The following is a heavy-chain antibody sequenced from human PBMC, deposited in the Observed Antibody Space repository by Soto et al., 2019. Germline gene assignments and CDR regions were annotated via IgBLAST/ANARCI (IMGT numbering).Heavy chain of an antibody. CDR2: ISGSGGST. D-gene: IGHD2-15*01. CDR3: AKSTSRRGYCSGGSCPKVGALDI. J-gene: IGHJ3*02. V-gene: IGHV3-23*01. Sequence: LRLSCAASGFTFSSYAMSWVRQAPGKGLEWVSAISGSGGSTYYADSVKGRFTISRDNSKNTLYLQMNSLRAEDTTVYYCAKSTSRRGYCSGGSCPKVGALDIWGQGTMVTVSS. CDR1: GFTFSSYA.